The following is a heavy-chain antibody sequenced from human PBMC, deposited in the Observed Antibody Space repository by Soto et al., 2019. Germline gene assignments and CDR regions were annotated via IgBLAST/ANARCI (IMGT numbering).Heavy chain of an antibody. CDR1: GGSVSSGSYY. CDR3: ARDEVVAARRTYGMDV. CDR2: IYYSGST. Sequence: QVQLQASGPGLVKPSETLSLTCTVSGGSVSSGSYYWSWIRQPPGKGLEWIEYIYYSGSTNYNPLLKSRVTISVDTSKNQFSLKLSSVTAADTAVYYCARDEVVAARRTYGMDVWGQGTTVTVSS. V-gene: IGHV4-61*01. J-gene: IGHJ6*02. D-gene: IGHD6-6*01.